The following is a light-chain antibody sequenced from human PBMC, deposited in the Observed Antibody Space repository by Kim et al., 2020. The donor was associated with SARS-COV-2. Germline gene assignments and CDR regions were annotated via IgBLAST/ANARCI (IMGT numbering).Light chain of an antibody. CDR1: NNNVGNQG. CDR3: SAWDSSLNVWV. CDR2: RNN. V-gene: IGLV10-54*04. J-gene: IGLJ3*02. Sequence: AGLTQPPSVSKGLGQTATLTCTGNNNNVGNQGAAWLQQHQGHPPKLLSYRNNNRPSGISERFSASRSGDTASLTITGLQPEDETDYYCSAWDSSLNVWVFGGGTQLTVL.